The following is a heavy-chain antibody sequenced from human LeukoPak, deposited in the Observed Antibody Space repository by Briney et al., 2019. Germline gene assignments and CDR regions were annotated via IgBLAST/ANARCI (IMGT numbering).Heavy chain of an antibody. CDR3: ATDLELGDAFDI. D-gene: IGHD3-16*01. V-gene: IGHV1-24*01. CDR1: GYTFTGYY. J-gene: IGHJ3*02. CDR2: FDPEDGET. Sequence: ASVKVSCKASGYTFTGYYMHWVRQAPGQGLEWMGGFDPEDGETIYAQKFQGRVTMTEDTSTDTAYMELSSLRSEDTAVYYCATDLELGDAFDIWGQGTMVTVSS.